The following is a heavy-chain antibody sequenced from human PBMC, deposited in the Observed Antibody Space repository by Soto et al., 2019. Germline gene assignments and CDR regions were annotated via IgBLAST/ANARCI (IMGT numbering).Heavy chain of an antibody. CDR3: ARALISSSWYGRKSGYYYGMDV. CDR1: GGSISSGGYS. Sequence: SETLSLTCAVSGGSISSGGYSWSWIRQPPGKGLEWIGYIYHSGSTYYNPSLKSRVTISVERSKNQFSLKLSSVTAADTAVYYCARALISSSWYGRKSGYYYGMDVWGQGTTVTVSS. V-gene: IGHV4-30-2*01. CDR2: IYHSGST. J-gene: IGHJ6*02. D-gene: IGHD6-13*01.